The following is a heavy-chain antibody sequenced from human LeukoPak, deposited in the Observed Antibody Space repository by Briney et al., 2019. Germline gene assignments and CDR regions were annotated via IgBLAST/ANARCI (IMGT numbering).Heavy chain of an antibody. CDR1: GFTFSSYR. Sequence: GGSLRLSCAASGFTFSSYRMNWVRQAPGKGLEWVAVISYDGSNKYYADSVKGRFTISRDNSKNTLYLQMNSLRAEDTAVYYCAKGPVSRYFDWLFDYWGQGTLVTVSS. CDR2: ISYDGSNK. V-gene: IGHV3-30*18. D-gene: IGHD3-9*01. J-gene: IGHJ4*02. CDR3: AKGPVSRYFDWLFDY.